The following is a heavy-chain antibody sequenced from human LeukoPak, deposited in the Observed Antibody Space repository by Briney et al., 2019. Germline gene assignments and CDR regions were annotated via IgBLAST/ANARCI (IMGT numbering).Heavy chain of an antibody. D-gene: IGHD1-14*01. CDR2: IYYSGST. Sequence: SETLSLTCSVSGGSISSYYWSWIRQPPGKGLEWIGYIYYSGSTNYNPSLKSRVTISVDTSKNQFSLKLSSVTAADTAVYYCARGRKPYYYYYYMDVWGKGTTVTVSS. CDR1: GGSISSYY. CDR3: ARGRKPYYYYYYMDV. V-gene: IGHV4-59*12. J-gene: IGHJ6*03.